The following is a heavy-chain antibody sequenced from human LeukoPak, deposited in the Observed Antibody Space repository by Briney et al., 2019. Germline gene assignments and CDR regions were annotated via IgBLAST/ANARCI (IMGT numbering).Heavy chain of an antibody. J-gene: IGHJ4*02. CDR1: GYTFTSYD. V-gene: IGHV1-8*03. Sequence: ASVKVSCKASGYTFTSYDINWVRQATGQGLEWMGWMNPNSGNTSYAQKFQGRVTITRNTSISTAYMELSSLRSEDTAVYYCARTLIVGASNYFDYWGQGTLVTVSS. CDR2: MNPNSGNT. CDR3: ARTLIVGASNYFDY. D-gene: IGHD1-26*01.